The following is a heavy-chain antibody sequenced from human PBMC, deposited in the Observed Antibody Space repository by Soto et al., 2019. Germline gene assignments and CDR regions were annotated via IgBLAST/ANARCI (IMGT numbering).Heavy chain of an antibody. CDR3: ATLPLRIDMAVLAIPT. V-gene: IGHV4-4*02. Sequence: ASETLSLTCAVSGGSVSSTNWWSWVRQSPGKGLEWIGDIYHIGSTNYNPSLRGRVTISVDKSNNQFSLTLKYVTAADTAVYYCATLPLRIDMAVLAIPTWCQETLLTISS. CDR1: GGSVSSTNW. CDR2: IYHIGST. D-gene: IGHD3-10*01. J-gene: IGHJ4*02.